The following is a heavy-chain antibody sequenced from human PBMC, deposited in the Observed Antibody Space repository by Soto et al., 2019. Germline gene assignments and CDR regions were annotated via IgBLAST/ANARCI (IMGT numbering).Heavy chain of an antibody. Sequence: QVQLVESGGGVVQPGRSLRLSCAASGFTFSSYGMHWVRQAPGKGLEWVAVIWYDGSNKYYADSVKGRFTISRDNSKNALYLQMNSLRAEDTAVDYCARDGPVAGTGWFDPGGQGTLVTVSS. CDR1: GFTFSSYG. J-gene: IGHJ5*02. V-gene: IGHV3-33*01. CDR2: IWYDGSNK. D-gene: IGHD6-19*01. CDR3: ARDGPVAGTGWFDP.